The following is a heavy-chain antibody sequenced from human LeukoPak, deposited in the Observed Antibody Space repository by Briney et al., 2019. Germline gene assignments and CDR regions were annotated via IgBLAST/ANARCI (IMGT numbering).Heavy chain of an antibody. D-gene: IGHD6-19*01. CDR3: AKDLGVQWLVPYYFDY. CDR1: GFTFSTFN. Sequence: GRSLRLSCAASGFTFSTFNMHWVRQAPGKGLEWVAVFSSDGRSTFYAENVQGRFTLSRDNSKNTLSLQMNSLRAGDTAVYYCAKDLGVQWLVPYYFDYWGQGTLVTVSS. J-gene: IGHJ4*02. V-gene: IGHV3-30*18. CDR2: FSSDGRST.